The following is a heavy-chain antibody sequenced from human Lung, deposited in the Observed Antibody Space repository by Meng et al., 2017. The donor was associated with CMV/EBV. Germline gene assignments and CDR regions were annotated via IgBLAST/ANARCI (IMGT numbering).Heavy chain of an antibody. V-gene: IGHV4-34*01. CDR1: GGSFSGYY. CDR3: ARGILPQRGSTVPTPDY. CDR2: INPSGST. Sequence: GSLRLXXAVQGGSFSGYYWSWIRQPPGKGLEWIGEINPSGSTNYNPSLKSRVTISVDTSKNQFSLRLSSVTAADTALYYCARGILPQRGSTVPTPDYWGQGTLVXVSS. D-gene: IGHD4-11*01. J-gene: IGHJ4*02.